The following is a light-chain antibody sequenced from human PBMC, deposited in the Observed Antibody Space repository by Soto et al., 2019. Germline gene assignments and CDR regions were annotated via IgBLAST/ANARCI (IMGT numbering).Light chain of an antibody. Sequence: EIVLTQSPGTLSLSPGERATLSCRASESVASSYLAWYQQKPGQAPRLLIYSASTRATGVPARFSGSGSGTEFTLTISSLQSEDFAVYYCQQYNTWPPYTFGQGTKVDIK. CDR1: ESVASSY. V-gene: IGKV3-15*01. CDR2: SAS. J-gene: IGKJ2*01. CDR3: QQYNTWPPYT.